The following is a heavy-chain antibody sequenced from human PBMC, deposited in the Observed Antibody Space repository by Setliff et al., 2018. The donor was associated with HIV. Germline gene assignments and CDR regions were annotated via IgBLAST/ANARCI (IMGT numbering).Heavy chain of an antibody. Sequence: SETLSLTCNVSGGSVNSYHWSWIRQPPGKGLEWIGYIYKSGTTNYSPSLKSRVTISAGPSKNQFSLKLTSVTAADTAVYYCGRLSETAMASFDSWGQGILVTVSS. CDR1: GGSVNSYH. D-gene: IGHD2-21*02. J-gene: IGHJ4*02. CDR3: GRLSETAMASFDS. CDR2: IYKSGTT. V-gene: IGHV4-59*08.